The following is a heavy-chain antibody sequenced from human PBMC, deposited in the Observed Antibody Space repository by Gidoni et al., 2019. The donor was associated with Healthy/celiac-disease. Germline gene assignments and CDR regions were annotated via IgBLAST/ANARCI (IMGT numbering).Heavy chain of an antibody. CDR3: ARVRSTVVTPIDFQYYYYGMDV. J-gene: IGHJ6*02. CDR1: GGTFSSYA. CDR2: SIPIFGTA. Sequence: QVQLVQSGAEVKKPGSSVKVSCKASGGTFSSYAISRVRQAPGQGLEWMGGSIPIFGTANYEQKFQGRGTITADESTSTAYMELSSLRSEDTAVYYCARVRSTVVTPIDFQYYYYGMDVWGQGTTVTVSS. V-gene: IGHV1-69*01. D-gene: IGHD4-17*01.